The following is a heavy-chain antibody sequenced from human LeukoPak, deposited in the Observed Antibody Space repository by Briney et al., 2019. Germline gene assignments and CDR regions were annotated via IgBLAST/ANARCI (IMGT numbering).Heavy chain of an antibody. CDR1: GYTFTGYY. J-gene: IGHJ4*02. V-gene: IGHV1-2*02. CDR3: ARSRTGSGFLFDY. CDR2: INPNSGGT. Sequence: ASVKVSCKASGYTFTGYYMNWVRQAPGQGLEWMGWINPNSGGTNYAQKFQGRVTMTRDTSISTAYMELSRLRSDDTAVYYWARSRTGSGFLFDYWGQGTLVTVSS. D-gene: IGHD3-10*01.